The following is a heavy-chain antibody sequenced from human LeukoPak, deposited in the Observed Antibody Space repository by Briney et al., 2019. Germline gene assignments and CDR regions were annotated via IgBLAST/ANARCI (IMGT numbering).Heavy chain of an antibody. CDR1: GYSIGSGYY. Sequence: PSETLSLTCTVSGYSIGSGYYWGWIRQPPGKGLEWIGSIYHSGSTYYNPSLKSRVTISVDTSKNQFSLKLSSVTAADTAVYYCARELKINIAAHNWFDPWGQGTLVTVSS. CDR3: ARELKINIAAHNWFDP. J-gene: IGHJ5*02. D-gene: IGHD6-13*01. V-gene: IGHV4-38-2*02. CDR2: IYHSGST.